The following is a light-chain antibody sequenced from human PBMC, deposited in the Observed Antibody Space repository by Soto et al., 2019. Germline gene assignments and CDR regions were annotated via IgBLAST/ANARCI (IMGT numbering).Light chain of an antibody. CDR1: QSVSSN. V-gene: IGKV3-15*01. CDR3: QQYNNWPLT. J-gene: IGKJ4*01. Sequence: EIVMTQSPATLSVSPGERATLSCRASQSVSSNLGWYQQKPGQAPRLLIYGASTRATGIPARFSGRGAGTEFILTISSLQSEDFAVYYGQQYNNWPLTFGGGTQVEIK. CDR2: GAS.